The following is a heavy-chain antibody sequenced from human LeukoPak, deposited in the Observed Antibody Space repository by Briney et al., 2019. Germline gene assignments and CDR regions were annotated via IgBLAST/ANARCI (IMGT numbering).Heavy chain of an antibody. V-gene: IGHV1-69*01. CDR2: IIPIFGTA. J-gene: IGHJ4*02. CDR1: GGTFSSYA. CDR3: ARTTGTSTTQPRFDY. Sequence: ASVEVSCKASGGTFSSYAISWVRQAPGQGLEWMGGIIPIFGTANYAQKFQGRVTITADESTSTAYMELSSLRSEDTAVYYCARTTGTSTTQPRFDYWGQGTLVTVSS. D-gene: IGHD1-1*01.